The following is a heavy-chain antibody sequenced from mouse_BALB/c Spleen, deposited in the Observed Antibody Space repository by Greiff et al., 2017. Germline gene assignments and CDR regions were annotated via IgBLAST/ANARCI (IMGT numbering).Heavy chain of an antibody. D-gene: IGHD1-2*01. CDR3: ARGRTTATSYAMDY. CDR2: ISDGGSYT. Sequence: EVKLMESGGGLVKPGGSLKLSCAASGFTFSDYYMYWVRQTPEKRLEWVATISDGGSYTYYPDSVKGRFTISRDNAKNNLYLQMSSLKSEDTAMYYCARGRTTATSYAMDYWGQGTSVTVSS. J-gene: IGHJ4*01. V-gene: IGHV5-4*02. CDR1: GFTFSDYY.